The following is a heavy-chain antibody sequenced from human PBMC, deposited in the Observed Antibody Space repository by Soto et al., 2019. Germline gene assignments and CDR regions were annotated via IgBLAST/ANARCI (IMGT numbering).Heavy chain of an antibody. Sequence: EVQLLESGGGLVQPGGSLRLSCAASGFTFSSYAMSWVRQAPGKGLEWVSAVSGSGGSTCYADSVKGRFTISRDNYKNTQYLQMNSKGPEDTAVYYCAKDQSIAARSYYYYGMDVLGQGTTVTVSS. CDR1: GFTFSSYA. CDR3: AKDQSIAARSYYYYGMDV. D-gene: IGHD6-6*01. CDR2: VSGSGGST. V-gene: IGHV3-23*01. J-gene: IGHJ6*02.